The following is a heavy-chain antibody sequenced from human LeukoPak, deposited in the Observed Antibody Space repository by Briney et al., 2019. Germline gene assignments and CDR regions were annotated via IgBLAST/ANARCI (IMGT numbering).Heavy chain of an antibody. CDR1: SYSISSGYH. CDR3: ARVNWVVDY. CDR2: IYRSGIT. Sequence: PSETLSLTCTVSSYSISSGYHWGWIRQPPGEGLEWIGNIYRSGITYYNPSLKSRVTMSVDTSKNQLSLKLSSVTAADTAIYYCARVNWVVDYWGQGTLVTVSS. V-gene: IGHV4-38-2*02. D-gene: IGHD1-1*01. J-gene: IGHJ4*02.